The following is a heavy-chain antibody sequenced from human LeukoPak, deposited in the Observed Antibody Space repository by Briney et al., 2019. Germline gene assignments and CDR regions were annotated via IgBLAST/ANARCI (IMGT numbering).Heavy chain of an antibody. J-gene: IGHJ4*02. CDR3: ARILDERITMVRGVIY. V-gene: IGHV4-59*12. CDR1: GDSISHYH. Sequence: SETLSLACTVSGDSISHYHWSWIRQTPGKGLEWIGYIYYSGSTNYNPSLKSRVTISVDMSKNQFSLKLSSVTAADTAVYYCARILDERITMVRGVIYWGQGTLVTVSS. D-gene: IGHD3-10*01. CDR2: IYYSGST.